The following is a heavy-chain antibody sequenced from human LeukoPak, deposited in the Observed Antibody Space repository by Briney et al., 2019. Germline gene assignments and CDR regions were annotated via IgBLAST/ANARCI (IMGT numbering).Heavy chain of an antibody. Sequence: GGSLRLSCAASGFGLSYYGMVWFRQSPGKGLEWVATISYDERGKHYADSVQGRFTISRDNSKSVLYLQLDYLRPEDTTVYYCSTDGTPKFEHWGQGTLVTVSS. CDR3: STDGTPKFEH. J-gene: IGHJ1*01. V-gene: IGHV3-30*03. CDR2: ISYDERGK. CDR1: GFGLSYYG. D-gene: IGHD3-16*01.